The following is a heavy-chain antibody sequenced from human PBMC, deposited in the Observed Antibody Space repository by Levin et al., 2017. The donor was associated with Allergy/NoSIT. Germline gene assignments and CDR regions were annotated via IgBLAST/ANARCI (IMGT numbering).Heavy chain of an antibody. CDR3: ARDGPPGLRLAFDI. D-gene: IGHD3-16*01. CDR2: ISSSSSYI. J-gene: IGHJ3*02. Sequence: PGGSLRLSCAASGFTFSSYSMNWVRQAPGKGLEWVSSISSSSSYIYYADSVKGRFTISRDNAKNSLYLQMNSLRAEDTAVYYCARDGPPGLRLAFDIWGQGTMVTVSS. V-gene: IGHV3-21*01. CDR1: GFTFSSYS.